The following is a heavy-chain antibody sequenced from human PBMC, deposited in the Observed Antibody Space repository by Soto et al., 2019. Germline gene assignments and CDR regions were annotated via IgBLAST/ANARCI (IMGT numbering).Heavy chain of an antibody. CDR1: GGSISSGGYY. CDR3: ARDSGNSGYGFDY. Sequence: PSETLSLTCTVSGGSISSGGYYWSWIRQHPGKGLEWIGYIYYSGSTYYNPSLKSRVTISVDTSKNQFSLKLSSVTAADTAVYYCARDSGNSGYGFDYWGQGTLVTVSS. CDR2: IYYSGST. V-gene: IGHV4-31*03. D-gene: IGHD5-12*01. J-gene: IGHJ4*02.